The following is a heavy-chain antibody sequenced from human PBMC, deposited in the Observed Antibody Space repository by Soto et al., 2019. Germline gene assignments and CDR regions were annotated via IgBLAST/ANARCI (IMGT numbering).Heavy chain of an antibody. D-gene: IGHD4-17*01. V-gene: IGHV3-30-3*01. J-gene: IGHJ4*02. CDR2: ISYDGSNK. CDR3: ARGSRDYYGDYLVRFDS. Sequence: QVQLVESGGGVVQPGRSLRLSCAASGFTFSSYAMHWVRQAPGKGLEWVAFISYDGSNKYYADSVKGRFTISRDSSKNTLYVQMNSLRAEDTAVYYCARGSRDYYGDYLVRFDSWGRGTLVTVSS. CDR1: GFTFSSYA.